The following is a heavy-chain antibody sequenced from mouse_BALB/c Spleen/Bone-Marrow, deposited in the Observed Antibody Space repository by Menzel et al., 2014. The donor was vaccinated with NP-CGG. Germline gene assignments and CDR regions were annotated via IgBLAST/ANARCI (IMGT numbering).Heavy chain of an antibody. J-gene: IGHJ2*01. CDR1: GFNIKDTY. CDR3: ASYVYGYYFDY. D-gene: IGHD2-2*01. V-gene: IGHV14-3*02. Sequence: VQLQQSGAELVKSGASVKLSCTASGFNIKDTYMHWVKQRPEQGLEWIGRIDPANGNTKYDPKFQGKATITPDTSSNTAYLQLSSLTSEDTAVYYCASYVYGYYFDYWGQGTTLTASS. CDR2: IDPANGNT.